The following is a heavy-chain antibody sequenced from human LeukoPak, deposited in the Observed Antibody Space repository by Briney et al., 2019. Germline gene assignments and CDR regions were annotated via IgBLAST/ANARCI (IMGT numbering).Heavy chain of an antibody. J-gene: IGHJ4*02. D-gene: IGHD3-10*01. CDR1: GGSFSGYY. CDR2: INHSGST. V-gene: IGHV4-34*01. CDR3: ARGFRSVRGVIKWSGGFDY. Sequence: SETLSLTCAVYGGSFSGYYWSWIRQPPGKGQEWIGEINHSGSTNYNPSLKSRVTISVDTSKNQFSLKLSSVTAADTAVYYCARGFRSVRGVIKWSGGFDYWGQGTLVTVSS.